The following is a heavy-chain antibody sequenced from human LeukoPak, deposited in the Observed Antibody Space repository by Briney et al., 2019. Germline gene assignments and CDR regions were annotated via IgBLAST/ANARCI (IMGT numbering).Heavy chain of an antibody. V-gene: IGHV3-23*01. D-gene: IGHD6-13*01. J-gene: IGHJ4*02. CDR2: ISGRGGST. CDR3: AKDVRAAGPNDTFDY. CDR1: GFTFSSYA. Sequence: PGGSLRLSCAASGFTFSSYAMSWVRQAPGKGLEWGSAISGRGGSTYYADSVKGRFTISRDNSKNTLYLQMNSLRAEDTAVYYCAKDVRAAGPNDTFDYWGQGTLVTVSS.